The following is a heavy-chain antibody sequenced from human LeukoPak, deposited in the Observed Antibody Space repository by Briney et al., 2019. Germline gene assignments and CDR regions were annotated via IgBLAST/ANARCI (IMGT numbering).Heavy chain of an antibody. CDR3: ARLIVEMATISLIDY. CDR2: IYPGDSDT. J-gene: IGHJ4*02. Sequence: NLGESLKIYCKGSGYSFTSYWIGWVRQMPGKGLEWMGIIYPGDSDTRYSPSFQGQVTISADKSISTAYLQWSSLKASDTAMYYCARLIVEMATISLIDYWGPGTLVTVSS. V-gene: IGHV5-51*01. D-gene: IGHD5-24*01. CDR1: GYSFTSYW.